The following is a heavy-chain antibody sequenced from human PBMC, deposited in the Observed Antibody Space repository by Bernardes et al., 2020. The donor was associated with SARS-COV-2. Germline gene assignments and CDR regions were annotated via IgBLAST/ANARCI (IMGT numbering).Heavy chain of an antibody. D-gene: IGHD6-6*01. CDR1: GGSISSSSYY. CDR2: TYYSGST. V-gene: IGHV4-39*01. CDR3: ASLSIAARPGPLGFENYYYGMDV. J-gene: IGHJ6*02. Sequence: SETLSLTCTVSGGSISSSSYYWGWIRQPPGKGLEWIGSTYYSGSTYYNPSLKRRVTISVDTSKNQFSLKLSSVTAADTAVYYCASLSIAARPGPLGFENYYYGMDVWGQGTTVTVSS.